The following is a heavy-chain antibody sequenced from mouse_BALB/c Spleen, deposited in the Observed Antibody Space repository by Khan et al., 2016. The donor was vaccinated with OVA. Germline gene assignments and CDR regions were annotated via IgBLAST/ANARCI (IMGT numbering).Heavy chain of an antibody. CDR2: INSDGTYT. CDR3: ARRNYGPFDY. Sequence: EVELVESGGGLVKPGGSLKLSCAASGFTFSSYAMSWVRQTPEKRLEWVATINSDGTYTYYPDSVKGRFTISRDNAKNTLYLQMSSLRSEDTAMYYCARRNYGPFDYWGQGTLVTVSA. CDR1: GFTFSSYA. J-gene: IGHJ3*01. V-gene: IGHV5-9-3*01. D-gene: IGHD1-1*01.